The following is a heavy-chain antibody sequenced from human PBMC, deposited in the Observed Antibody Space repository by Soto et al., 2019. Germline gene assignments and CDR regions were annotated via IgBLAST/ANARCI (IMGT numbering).Heavy chain of an antibody. CDR3: ATYTHYYYGMDV. V-gene: IGHV3-53*02. CDR2: IYTGGNT. D-gene: IGHD4-4*01. J-gene: IGHJ6*02. CDR1: GFTVSSNY. Sequence: EVQLVETGGTLIQPGGSLRLSCAASGFTVSSNYMNWVRQAPGKGLEWVSVIYTGGNTYYADSVKGRITISRDNSKNTVYLQMNSLRAEDTAVYYCATYTHYYYGMDVWGRGATVIVSS.